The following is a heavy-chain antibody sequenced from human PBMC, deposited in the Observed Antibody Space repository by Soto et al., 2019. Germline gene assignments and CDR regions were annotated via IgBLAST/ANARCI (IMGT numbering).Heavy chain of an antibody. Sequence: GGSLRLSCAASGFTFSSYAMSWVRQAPGKGLEWVSAISGSGGSTYYADSVKVRFTISRDNSKNTLYLQMNSLRAEDTAVYYCAKGTPIPYCSGGSCYSGGAFDIWGQGTMVTVSS. CDR2: ISGSGGST. J-gene: IGHJ3*02. CDR1: GFTFSSYA. CDR3: AKGTPIPYCSGGSCYSGGAFDI. V-gene: IGHV3-23*01. D-gene: IGHD2-15*01.